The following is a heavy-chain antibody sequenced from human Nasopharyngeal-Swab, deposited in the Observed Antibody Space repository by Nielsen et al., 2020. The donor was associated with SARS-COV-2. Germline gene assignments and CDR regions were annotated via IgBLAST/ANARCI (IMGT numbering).Heavy chain of an antibody. Sequence: GESLKISCAASGFTFGDYAMHWVRQAPGKGLEWVSLISGDGGSTYYADSVKGRFTISRDNSKNSLYLQMNSLRTEDTALYYCAKGWFGELFGAFDIWGQGTMVTVSS. J-gene: IGHJ3*02. CDR2: ISGDGGST. CDR1: GFTFGDYA. CDR3: AKGWFGELFGAFDI. V-gene: IGHV3-43*02. D-gene: IGHD3-10*01.